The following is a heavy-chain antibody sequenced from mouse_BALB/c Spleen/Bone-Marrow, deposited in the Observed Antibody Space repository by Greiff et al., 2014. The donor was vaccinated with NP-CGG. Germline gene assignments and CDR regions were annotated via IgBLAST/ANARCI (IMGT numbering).Heavy chain of an antibody. CDR2: IAPGSGST. Sequence: DLVKRGASVKLSCKTSGYTFTNYWINWIKQRPGQGLEWLGRIAPGSGSTYYNEMFKVKAPLTVDTSSSTAYIQLSSLSSEDSAVYFCAKERYGYDGWYFDVWGAGTTVTVSS. J-gene: IGHJ1*01. V-gene: IGHV1S41*01. CDR3: AKERYGYDGWYFDV. D-gene: IGHD2-2*01. CDR1: GYTFTNYW.